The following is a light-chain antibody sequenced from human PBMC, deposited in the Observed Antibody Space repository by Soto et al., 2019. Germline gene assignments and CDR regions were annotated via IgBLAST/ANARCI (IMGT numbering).Light chain of an antibody. CDR2: AAS. V-gene: IGKV1-9*01. J-gene: IGKJ4*01. Sequence: IQLTQSPSSLSASIGDRVTITCRAGQGISTFLAWYQQTPRKAPKLLIYAASTLQSGVPSRFSGSGSGTDFTLTISSRQPEDFATYYCQQLHSYPLTFGGGTKVDIK. CDR3: QQLHSYPLT. CDR1: QGISTF.